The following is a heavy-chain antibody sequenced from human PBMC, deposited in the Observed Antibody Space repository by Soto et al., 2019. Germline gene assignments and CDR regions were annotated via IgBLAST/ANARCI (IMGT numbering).Heavy chain of an antibody. CDR1: GGSISSSSYY. Sequence: QLQLQESGPGLVKPSETLSLTCTVSGGSISSSSYYWGWIRQPPGKGLEWIGSIYYSGSTYYNPSLKSRVTISVDTSKNQFSLKLSSVTAADTAVYYCASPPARGRLAVDPWGQGTLVTVSS. J-gene: IGHJ5*02. D-gene: IGHD3-10*01. CDR2: IYYSGST. CDR3: ASPPARGRLAVDP. V-gene: IGHV4-39*01.